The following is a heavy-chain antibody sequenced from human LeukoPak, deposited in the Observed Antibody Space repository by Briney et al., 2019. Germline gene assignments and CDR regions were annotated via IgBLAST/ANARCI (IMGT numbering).Heavy chain of an antibody. CDR3: ARHLSGIAGYTYGRGIDY. CDR2: IKQDGSEK. Sequence: GGSLRLSCAASGFTFSSYWMSWVGQAPGKGLEWVANIKQDGSEKYYVDAVKGRFTISRDNAKTSLYLQMNSLRAEDTAVYYCARHLSGIAGYTYGRGIDYWGQGTLVTVSS. CDR1: GFTFSSYW. D-gene: IGHD5-18*01. J-gene: IGHJ4*02. V-gene: IGHV3-7*01.